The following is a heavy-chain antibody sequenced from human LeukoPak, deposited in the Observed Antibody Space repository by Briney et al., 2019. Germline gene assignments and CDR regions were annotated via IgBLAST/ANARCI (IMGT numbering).Heavy chain of an antibody. D-gene: IGHD5-18*01. J-gene: IGHJ5*02. V-gene: IGHV3-73*01. Sequence: GGSLRLSCAASGFTFSGSAMHCVRQASGKGLEWVGRIRSKANSYATAYAASVKGRFTISRDDSKNTAYLQMNSLKTEDTAVYYCTSQEVDTAFRGFDPWGQGTLVTVSS. CDR3: TSQEVDTAFRGFDP. CDR2: IRSKANSYAT. CDR1: GFTFSGSA.